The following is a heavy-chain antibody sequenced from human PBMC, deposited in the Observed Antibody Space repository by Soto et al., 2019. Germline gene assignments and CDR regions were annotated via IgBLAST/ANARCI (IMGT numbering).Heavy chain of an antibody. J-gene: IGHJ6*02. D-gene: IGHD4-4*01. CDR1: GFTVNTNY. V-gene: IGHV3-53*01. Sequence: GGSLRLSCAASGFTVNTNYLSWVRQAPGKGLEWVSIIYPGGNTFHADSVRGRFTISRDSSKNTVYLQMDNVRAEDTAVYYCARAHDSATGTPVNTMDVWGQGTAVTVSS. CDR3: ARAHDSATGTPVNTMDV. CDR2: IYPGGNT.